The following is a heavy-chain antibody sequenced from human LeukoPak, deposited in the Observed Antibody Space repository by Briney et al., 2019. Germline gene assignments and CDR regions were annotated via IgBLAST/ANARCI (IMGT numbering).Heavy chain of an antibody. D-gene: IGHD6-19*01. CDR3: ATGDSGWYNY. J-gene: IGHJ4*02. V-gene: IGHV3-74*01. Sequence: GGSLRLSCAASGFTFSNSWMHWVRQGPGKGPVWVSRIKSDGSYIIYADSVKGRFIISRDNAENTLYLQMNSLRVDDTAVYYCATGDSGWYNYWGQGTLVTVSA. CDR1: GFTFSNSW. CDR2: IKSDGSYI.